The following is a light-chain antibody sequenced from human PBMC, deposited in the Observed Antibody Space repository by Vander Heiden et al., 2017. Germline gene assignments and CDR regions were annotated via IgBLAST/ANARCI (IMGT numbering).Light chain of an antibody. J-gene: IGKJ1*01. Sequence: EIVLTQSPGTLSLSPGERATLSCRASQSASSNYLAWCQQKPGQAPRLLIYGASSRATGIPDRFSGSGSGTDFTLTISRLEPEDFAVYYCQQYGSSPWTFGQGTKVEIK. CDR1: QSASSNY. CDR2: GAS. CDR3: QQYGSSPWT. V-gene: IGKV3-20*01.